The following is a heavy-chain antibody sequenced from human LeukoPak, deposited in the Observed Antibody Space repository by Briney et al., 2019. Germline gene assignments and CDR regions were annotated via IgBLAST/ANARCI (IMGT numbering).Heavy chain of an antibody. J-gene: IGHJ4*02. CDR3: AKDQHDGTTQIFDS. CDR2: IYSGGST. D-gene: IGHD1-14*01. Sequence: PGGSLRLSCAASGFTVSSNYMSWVRQAPGKGLEWVSVIYSGGSTYYADSVKGRFTISRDNSKNTLYLQMNSLRAEDTAVYYCAKDQHDGTTQIFDSWGQGTLVTVSS. V-gene: IGHV3-53*01. CDR1: GFTVSSNY.